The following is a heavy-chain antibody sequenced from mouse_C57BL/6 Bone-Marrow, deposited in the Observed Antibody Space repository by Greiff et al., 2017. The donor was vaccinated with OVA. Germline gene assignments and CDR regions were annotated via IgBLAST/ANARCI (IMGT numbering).Heavy chain of an antibody. D-gene: IGHD1-1*01. Sequence: QVQLQQPGAELVMPGASVKLSCKASGYTFTSYWMHWVKQRPGQGLEWIGEIDPSDSYTNYNQKFKGKSTLTVDKSSSTAYMQLSSLTSEDSAVYYCARIDYYGSSYVEFADWGQGTLVTVSA. J-gene: IGHJ3*01. CDR3: ARIDYYGSSYVEFAD. CDR2: IDPSDSYT. CDR1: GYTFTSYW. V-gene: IGHV1-69*01.